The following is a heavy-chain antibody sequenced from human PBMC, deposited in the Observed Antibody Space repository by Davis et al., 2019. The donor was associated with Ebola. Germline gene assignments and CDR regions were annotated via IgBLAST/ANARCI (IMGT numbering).Heavy chain of an antibody. V-gene: IGHV3-7*03. Sequence: PSETLSLTCTVSGGSISSYYLSWVRHAPGKGLEWVANIKQDGSEEYYVDSVKGRFTISRDNAENSVFLKMNTLRAEDTAVYFCARDKLECPSKFEFWGKGTLVTVSS. CDR2: IKQDGSEE. CDR3: ARDKLECPSKFEF. CDR1: GGSISSYY. J-gene: IGHJ4*02. D-gene: IGHD5/OR15-5a*01.